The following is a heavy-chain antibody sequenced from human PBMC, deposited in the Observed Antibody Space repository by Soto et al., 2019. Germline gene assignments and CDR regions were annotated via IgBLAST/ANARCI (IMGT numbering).Heavy chain of an antibody. D-gene: IGHD3-22*01. Sequence: QVQLVQSGAEVKKPGSSVKVSCKASGGTFSSYAISWVRQSPGQGLEWMGGIIPILGTANYEQKFQDRVTITADESTSKAYMALRSLRYEETGVYYCPREGPHYCDSSGDDLDNWGQVTMVTVSS. CDR3: PREGPHYCDSSGDDLDN. CDR1: GGTFSSYA. CDR2: IIPILGTA. V-gene: IGHV1-69*12. J-gene: IGHJ3*02.